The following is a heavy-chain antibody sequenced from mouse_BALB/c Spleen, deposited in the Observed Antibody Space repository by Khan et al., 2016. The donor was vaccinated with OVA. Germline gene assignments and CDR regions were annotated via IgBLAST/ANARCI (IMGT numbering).Heavy chain of an antibody. CDR2: ISYSGST. V-gene: IGHV3-2*02. CDR3: ARPVYSAWFAY. J-gene: IGHJ3*01. D-gene: IGHD1-1*01. CDR1: GYSITSDYA. Sequence: EVELVESGPGLVKPSQSLSLTCTVTGYSITSDYAWNWIWQFPGNKLEWMGYISYSGSTSYNPSLKSRISITRDTSKNQFFLQLNSVTTEDTATYYCARPVYSAWFAYWGQGTLVTVSA.